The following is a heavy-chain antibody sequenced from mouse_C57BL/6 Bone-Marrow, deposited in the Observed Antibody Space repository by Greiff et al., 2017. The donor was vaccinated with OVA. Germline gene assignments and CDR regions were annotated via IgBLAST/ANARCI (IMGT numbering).Heavy chain of an antibody. CDR1: GYTFTSYG. Sequence: VQLVESGAELARPGASVKLSCKASGYTFTSYGISWVKQRTGQGLEWIGEIYPRSGNTYYNEKFKGKATLTADKSSSTAYMELRSLTSEDSAVYFCARGFYDAMDYWGQGTSVTVSS. V-gene: IGHV1-81*01. CDR3: ARGFYDAMDY. J-gene: IGHJ4*01. CDR2: IYPRSGNT.